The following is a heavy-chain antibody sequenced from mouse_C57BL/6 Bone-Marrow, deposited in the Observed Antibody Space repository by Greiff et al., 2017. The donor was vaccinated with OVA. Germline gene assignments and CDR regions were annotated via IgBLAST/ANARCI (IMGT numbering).Heavy chain of an antibody. Sequence: EVMLVESGAELVRPGASVKLSCTASGFNIKDDYMHWVKQRPEQGLAWIGWIDPENGDTEYASKFQGKATITADTSSNTAYLQLSSLTSEDTAVYYCTSYGNFDYWGQGTTLTVSS. J-gene: IGHJ2*01. CDR1: GFNIKDDY. CDR3: TSYGNFDY. D-gene: IGHD2-1*01. V-gene: IGHV14-4*01. CDR2: IDPENGDT.